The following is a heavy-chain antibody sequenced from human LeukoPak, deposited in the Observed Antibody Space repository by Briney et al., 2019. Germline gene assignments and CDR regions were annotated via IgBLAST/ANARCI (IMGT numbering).Heavy chain of an antibody. CDR1: GGSISSYY. V-gene: IGHV4-59*01. D-gene: IGHD6-19*01. Sequence: SETLSLTCTVSGGSISSYYWSWIRQPPGKGLEWIGYIYYSGSTNYNPSLKSRVTISVDTSKNQFSLKLSSVTAADTAVYYCARTGYSNGRFDYWGPGTLVTVSS. J-gene: IGHJ4*02. CDR3: ARTGYSNGRFDY. CDR2: IYYSGST.